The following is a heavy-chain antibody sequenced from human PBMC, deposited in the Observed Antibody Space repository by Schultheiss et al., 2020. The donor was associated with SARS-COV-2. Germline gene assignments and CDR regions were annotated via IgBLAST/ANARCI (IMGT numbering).Heavy chain of an antibody. Sequence: GGSLRLSCVASGFTFRSYSMNWVRQAPGKGLEWVSSISSSSSYIYYADSVKGRFTISRDNAKNSLYLQMNSLRAEDTAVYYCARWGYYDFWSGYSNNYYYGMDVWGQGTTVTVSS. CDR1: GFTFRSYS. V-gene: IGHV3-21*01. CDR3: ARWGYYDFWSGYSNNYYYGMDV. CDR2: ISSSSSYI. J-gene: IGHJ6*02. D-gene: IGHD3-3*01.